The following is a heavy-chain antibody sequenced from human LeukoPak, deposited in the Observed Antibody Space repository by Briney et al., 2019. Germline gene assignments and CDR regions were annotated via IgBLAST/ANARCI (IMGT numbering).Heavy chain of an antibody. V-gene: IGHV4-39*01. Sequence: SETLSLTCTVSGGSISGSTYYWGWVRQPPGKGLEWIGKIFYSGNTYYSPSLQSRVTMSVDTSKNQFSLRLSSVTAADTALYYCARLFDSWGQGIQVTVSS. CDR2: IFYSGNT. CDR3: ARLFDS. CDR1: GGSISGSTYY. J-gene: IGHJ4*02.